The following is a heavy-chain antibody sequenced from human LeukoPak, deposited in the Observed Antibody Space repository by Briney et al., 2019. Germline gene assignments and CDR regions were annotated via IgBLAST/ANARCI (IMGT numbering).Heavy chain of an antibody. CDR2: IYTSTGRT. CDR1: GFTFSSSP. J-gene: IGHJ4*02. D-gene: IGHD1-26*01. CDR3: AKDPTAWVGAFDY. Sequence: GGSLRLSCAASGFTFSSSPMSWVRQAPEKGLEWVSIIYTSTGRTYYADSVKGRFTISRDNSKNTLYVQMNNLRAEDTAIYYCAKDPTAWVGAFDYWGQGTLVTVSS. V-gene: IGHV3-23*01.